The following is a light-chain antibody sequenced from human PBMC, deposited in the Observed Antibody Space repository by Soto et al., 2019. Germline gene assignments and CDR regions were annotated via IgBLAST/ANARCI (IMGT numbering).Light chain of an antibody. V-gene: IGKV3D-15*01. CDR2: DAS. J-gene: IGKJ1*01. Sequence: EIVMTQYLATLSVSPGKTATLSCMASQSVSSYLAWYQQKPGLAPRLLIYDASSRATGIPDRFSGSGSGTDFTLTISSLQPEDFAVYYCQQYYNWPRTFGQGTKVDIK. CDR3: QQYYNWPRT. CDR1: QSVSSY.